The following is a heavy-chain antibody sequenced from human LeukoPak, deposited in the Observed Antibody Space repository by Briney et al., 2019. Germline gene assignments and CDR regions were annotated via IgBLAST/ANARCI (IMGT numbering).Heavy chain of an antibody. V-gene: IGHV1-18*04. J-gene: IGHJ2*01. CDR1: GYTFTGYY. D-gene: IGHD6-19*01. Sequence: GASVKVSCKASGYTFTGYYMHWVRQAPGQGLEWMGWISAYNGNTNYAQKLQGRVTMTTDTSTSTAYMELRSLRSDDTAVYYCARDRGIAVAGTEYFDLWGRGTLVTVSS. CDR2: ISAYNGNT. CDR3: ARDRGIAVAGTEYFDL.